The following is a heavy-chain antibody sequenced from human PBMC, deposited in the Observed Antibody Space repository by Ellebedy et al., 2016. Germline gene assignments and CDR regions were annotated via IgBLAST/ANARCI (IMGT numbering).Heavy chain of an antibody. Sequence: ASVKVSXXTSGYIFKNYGVSWVRQAPGQGLEWAGWLNGKDGDTHYAQKFQGRVTMTTDTSTSTAYMELRSLRSDDTAVYYCARGYLTGSVPLRGYFDYWGQGTLVTVSS. V-gene: IGHV1-18*01. CDR3: ARGYLTGSVPLRGYFDY. CDR2: LNGKDGDT. CDR1: GYIFKNYG. J-gene: IGHJ4*02. D-gene: IGHD6-13*01.